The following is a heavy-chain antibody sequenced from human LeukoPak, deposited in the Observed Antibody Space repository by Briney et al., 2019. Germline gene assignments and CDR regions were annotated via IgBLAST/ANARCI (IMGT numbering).Heavy chain of an antibody. CDR2: ISSSSTI. J-gene: IGHJ6*03. CDR1: GFTFSSYS. V-gene: IGHV3-48*01. D-gene: IGHD3-3*01. CDR3: ARALYYDFWSGYRDYYYYSMDV. Sequence: GGSLRLSCAASGFTFSSYSMNWVRQAPGKGLEWVSYISSSSTIYYADSVKGRFTISRDNAKNSLYLQMNSLRAEDTAVYYCARALYYDFWSGYRDYYYYSMDVWGKGTTSTVSS.